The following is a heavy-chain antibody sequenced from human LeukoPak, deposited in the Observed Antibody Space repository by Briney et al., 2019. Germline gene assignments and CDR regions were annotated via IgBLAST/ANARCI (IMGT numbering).Heavy chain of an antibody. J-gene: IGHJ6*02. CDR3: AREGIAARPVASTTGYYGMDV. Sequence: PGQSLRPSSAPSGFTATSIYMSWVRQAARTVLEWVSVIDTGVGCYYADTVKGRFTHSRENSKNTIYLQINSLRAEETAVYYCAREGIAARPVASTTGYYGMDVWGERTTVTVS. D-gene: IGHD6-6*01. CDR2: IDTGVGC. CDR1: GFTATSIY. V-gene: IGHV3-66*01.